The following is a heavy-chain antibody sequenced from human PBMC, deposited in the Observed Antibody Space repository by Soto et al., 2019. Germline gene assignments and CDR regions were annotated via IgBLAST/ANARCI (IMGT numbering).Heavy chain of an antibody. J-gene: IGHJ6*02. Sequence: QVLLRESGPGLVKPSETLSLACTVSGGPFNSGAYSWIWIRQPPGKGLEWIGSIYYTGSTNFNPSLKSRVPISMDTSKNQFSLNLKSVTTADTAVYYCARARLTFAYGMDVWGQGATVTVPS. D-gene: IGHD3-16*01. CDR3: ARARLTFAYGMDV. CDR2: IYYTGST. CDR1: GGPFNSGAYS. V-gene: IGHV4-61*08.